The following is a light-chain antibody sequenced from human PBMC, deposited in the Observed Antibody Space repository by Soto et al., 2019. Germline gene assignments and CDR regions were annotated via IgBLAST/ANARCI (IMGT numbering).Light chain of an antibody. V-gene: IGKV3-15*01. Sequence: EVVMTQSPATLSVSPVERATLSCRASESVSRNLAWYQQKPGQAPRLLIYDASTRATGIPDRFSGGGSGTEFTLTISSLQSEDFVVYYCQQYNSWPPITCGQGKQLEIK. CDR2: DAS. J-gene: IGKJ5*01. CDR1: ESVSRN. CDR3: QQYNSWPPIT.